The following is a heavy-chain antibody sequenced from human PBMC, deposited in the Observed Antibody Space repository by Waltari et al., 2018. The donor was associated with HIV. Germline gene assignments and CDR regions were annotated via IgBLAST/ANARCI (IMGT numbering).Heavy chain of an antibody. CDR3: ARDGHHVVTKRGNAFDF. V-gene: IGHV3-48*03. CDR2: SSGSCNTI. Sequence: EVQLVESGGGAVQPGGSLRLSCVASGFTFSNYEMNWVRQAPGKVLVLISDSSGSCNTIYYSDSLKSRFTISRDNAKNSLYRRMNYVTAEDTATYYRARDGHHVVTKRGNAFDFWGQGTMVTVSP. D-gene: IGHD3-22*01. J-gene: IGHJ3*01. CDR1: GFTFSNYE.